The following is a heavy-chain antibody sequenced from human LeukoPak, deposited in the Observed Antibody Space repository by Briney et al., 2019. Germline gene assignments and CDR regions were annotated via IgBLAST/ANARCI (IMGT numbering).Heavy chain of an antibody. D-gene: IGHD6-6*01. V-gene: IGHV4-34*01. CDR2: INHSGST. Sequence: SETLSLTCAVYGGSFSGYYWSWIRQPPGKGLEWIGEINHSGSTNYNPSLKSRVTISVDTSKNQFSLKLCSVTAADTAVYYCARLVAARTATRYPRNDYWGQGTLVTVSS. J-gene: IGHJ4*02. CDR3: ARLVAARTATRYPRNDY. CDR1: GGSFSGYY.